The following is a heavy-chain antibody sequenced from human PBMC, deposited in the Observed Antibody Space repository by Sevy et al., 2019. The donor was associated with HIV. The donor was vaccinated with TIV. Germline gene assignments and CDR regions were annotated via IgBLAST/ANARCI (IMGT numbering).Heavy chain of an antibody. D-gene: IGHD2-2*01. CDR3: ARDCSSTSCPGSDAFDI. J-gene: IGHJ3*02. CDR2: IYSGGST. Sequence: GGSLRLSCAASGFTVSSNYMSWVRQAPGKGLEWVSVIYSGGSTYYADSVKGRFTISRDNSKKPLYLQMNSLRAEDTAVYYCARDCSSTSCPGSDAFDIWGQGTMVTVSS. CDR1: GFTVSSNY. V-gene: IGHV3-53*05.